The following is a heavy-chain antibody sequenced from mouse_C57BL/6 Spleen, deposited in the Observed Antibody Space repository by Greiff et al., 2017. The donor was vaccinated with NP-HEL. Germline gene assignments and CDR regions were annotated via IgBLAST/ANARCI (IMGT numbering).Heavy chain of an antibody. J-gene: IGHJ1*03. D-gene: IGHD1-1*01. CDR2: IWRGGST. V-gene: IGHV2-5*01. CDR3: VVASPYWYFDV. Sequence: VQGVESGPGLVQPSQSLSITCTVSGFSLTSYGVHWVRQSPGKGLEWLGVIWRGGSTDYNAAFMSRLSITKDNSKSQVFFKMNSLQADDTAIYYAVVASPYWYFDVWGTGTTVTVSS. CDR1: GFSLTSYG.